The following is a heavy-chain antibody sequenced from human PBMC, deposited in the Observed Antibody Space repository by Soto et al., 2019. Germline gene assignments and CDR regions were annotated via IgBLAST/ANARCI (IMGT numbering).Heavy chain of an antibody. D-gene: IGHD6-13*01. Sequence: GGSLRLSCAASGFTFSSYWMSWVRQAPGKGLEWVANIKQDGSEKYYVDSVKGLFTISRDNAKNSLYLQINSLRAEDTAVYYCARAPTGSWYYYYGMDVWGQGTTVTVSS. CDR3: ARAPTGSWYYYYGMDV. CDR2: IKQDGSEK. V-gene: IGHV3-7*01. J-gene: IGHJ6*02. CDR1: GFTFSSYW.